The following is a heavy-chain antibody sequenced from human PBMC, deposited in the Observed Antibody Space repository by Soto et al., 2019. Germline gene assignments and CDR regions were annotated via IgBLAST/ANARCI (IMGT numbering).Heavy chain of an antibody. V-gene: IGHV3-33*01. Sequence: XGSLRLSCAASGFTFSSYGMHWVRQAPGKGLEWVAVIWYDGSNKYYADSVKGRFTISRDNSKNTLYLQMNSLRAEDTAVYYCARSGDYGDLAYYYYYGMDVWGQGTTVTVSS. CDR2: IWYDGSNK. CDR1: GFTFSSYG. J-gene: IGHJ6*02. D-gene: IGHD4-17*01. CDR3: ARSGDYGDLAYYYYYGMDV.